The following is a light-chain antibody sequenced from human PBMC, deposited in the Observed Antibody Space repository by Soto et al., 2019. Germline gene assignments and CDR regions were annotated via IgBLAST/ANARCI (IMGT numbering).Light chain of an antibody. CDR1: QGIGSY. CDR2: AAS. J-gene: IGKJ4*01. Sequence: DIQLTQSPSFLSASLGDRVTITCRASQGIGSYLAWYQQKPGKAPRLLIYAASTLQSGVPSRFSDRGSDTVFTVTITGLQPEDFESYYYQPPYNYRVTGGGGTEFDIX. CDR3: QPPYNYRVT. V-gene: IGKV1-9*01.